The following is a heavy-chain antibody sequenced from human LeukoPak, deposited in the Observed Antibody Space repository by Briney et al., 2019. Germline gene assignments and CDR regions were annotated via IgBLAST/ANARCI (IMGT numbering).Heavy chain of an antibody. CDR2: IHSDGSTT. V-gene: IGHV3-74*01. CDR1: GFTFSSYW. J-gene: IGHJ4*02. CDR3: ARDRAYCSPTSCYTNHFDY. D-gene: IGHD2-2*02. Sequence: GGSLRLSCAASGFTFSSYWMHWVRQAPGKGLVWVSRIHSDGSTTDYADSVKGRFTISRDNDKNTLYLQMNNLRAGDTAVYYCARDRAYCSPTSCYTNHFDYWGQGTLVTVSS.